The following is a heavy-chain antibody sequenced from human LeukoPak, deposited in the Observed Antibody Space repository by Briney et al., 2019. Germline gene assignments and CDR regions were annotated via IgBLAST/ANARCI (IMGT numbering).Heavy chain of an antibody. CDR2: IYTSGST. Sequence: SETLSLTCTVSGGSISTTNYYWSWIRQPAGKGLEWIGRIYTSGSTNYNPSLKSRVTMSVDTSKNQFSLKLSSVTAADTAVYYCARVVIAAAGTPYYYYYMDVWGKGTTVTISS. D-gene: IGHD6-13*01. V-gene: IGHV4-61*02. J-gene: IGHJ6*03. CDR1: GGSISTTNYY. CDR3: ARVVIAAAGTPYYYYYMDV.